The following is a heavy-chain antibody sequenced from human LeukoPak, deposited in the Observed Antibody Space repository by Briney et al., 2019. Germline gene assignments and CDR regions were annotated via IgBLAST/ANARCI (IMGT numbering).Heavy chain of an antibody. CDR2: IYYSGST. CDR3: AREVEYSSSNWFDP. CDR1: GGSISSYY. Sequence: SETLSLTCTVSGGSISSYYWSWIRQPPGKGLEWIGYIYYSGSTNYNHSLKSRVTISVDTSKNQFSLKLSSVTAADTAVYYCAREVEYSSSNWFDPWGQGTLVTVSS. V-gene: IGHV4-59*01. J-gene: IGHJ5*02. D-gene: IGHD6-6*01.